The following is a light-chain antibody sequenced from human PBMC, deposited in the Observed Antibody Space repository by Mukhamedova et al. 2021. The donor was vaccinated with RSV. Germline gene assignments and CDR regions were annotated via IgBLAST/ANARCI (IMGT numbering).Light chain of an antibody. CDR1: HGIGNW. CDR2: AAS. J-gene: IGKJ1*01. V-gene: IGKV1-12*01. CDR3: QQANSLPWT. Sequence: HGIGNWLAWYQQKSGSAPNLLIFAASTLQTGVPSRFSDGGSGTDFTLTISSLQPEDVATSYCQQANSLPWTFAQGTKVELK.